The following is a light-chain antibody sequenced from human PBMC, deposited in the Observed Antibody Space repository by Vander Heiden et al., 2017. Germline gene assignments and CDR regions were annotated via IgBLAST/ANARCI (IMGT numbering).Light chain of an antibody. J-gene: IGLJ3*02. CDR2: DNN. Sequence: QSVLTQPPAVSAAPGKKVPISCSGSSSNRANNYVSWYQQFQGTTPKLLISDNNKRPSGIPDRFSGSKSGTSATLGITGLQTGDEADYYCSTWDSSLSGVVFGGGTKVSVL. CDR3: STWDSSLSGVV. V-gene: IGLV1-51*01. CDR1: SSNRANNY.